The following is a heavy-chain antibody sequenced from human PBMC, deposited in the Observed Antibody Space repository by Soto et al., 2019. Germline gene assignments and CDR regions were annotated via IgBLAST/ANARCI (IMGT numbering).Heavy chain of an antibody. Sequence: PGASLRLSCRASGYDFRTYSMNWVRQAPGQGLEWIAYVSLDSDTIQYADSVKGRFTISRDDAENSLYLQMDSLRDEDTATYYCARLYYDYVWGQGTTVTVSS. D-gene: IGHD3-3*01. CDR3: ARLYYDYV. J-gene: IGHJ6*02. V-gene: IGHV3-48*02. CDR2: VSLDSDTI. CDR1: GYDFRTYS.